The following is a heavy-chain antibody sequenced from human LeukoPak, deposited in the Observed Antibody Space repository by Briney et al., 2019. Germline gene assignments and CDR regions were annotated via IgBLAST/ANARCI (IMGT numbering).Heavy chain of an antibody. D-gene: IGHD2-21*02. CDR2: IYYSGST. CDR1: GGSISSYY. Sequence: SETLSLTCTVSGGSISSYYWSWIRQPPGKGLEWIGYIYYSGSTNYNPSLKSRVTISVDTSKNQFSLKLSSVTAADTAVYYCARRGAVGTTHSRGAFDIWGQGTMVTVSS. CDR3: ARRGAVGTTHSRGAFDI. V-gene: IGHV4-59*08. J-gene: IGHJ3*02.